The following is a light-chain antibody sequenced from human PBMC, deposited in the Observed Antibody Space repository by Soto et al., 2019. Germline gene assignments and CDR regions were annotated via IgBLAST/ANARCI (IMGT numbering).Light chain of an antibody. CDR2: DAS. Sequence: DIQMTQSPSTLPPSVGDRVTITCRASRSISDWLAWYQQKPGKAPKLLIFDASSLKSGVPSRFSGSGSGTEFTLTISGLQPDDVATYYCLQYSSHSWTFGQGTKVDIK. CDR1: RSISDW. J-gene: IGKJ1*01. V-gene: IGKV1-5*01. CDR3: LQYSSHSWT.